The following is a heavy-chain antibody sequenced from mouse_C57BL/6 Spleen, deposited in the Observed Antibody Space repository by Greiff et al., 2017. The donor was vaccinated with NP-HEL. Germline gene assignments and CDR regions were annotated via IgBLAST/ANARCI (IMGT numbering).Heavy chain of an antibody. D-gene: IGHD1-1*01. Sequence: QVQLQQSGPELVKPGASVKISCKASGYAFSSSWMNWVKQRPGKGLEWIGRIYPGDGDTNYNGKFKGKATLTADKSSSTAYMQLSSLTSEDSAAYFCARHYGSSFHFDVWGTGTTVTVSS. J-gene: IGHJ1*03. CDR2: IYPGDGDT. CDR1: GYAFSSSW. V-gene: IGHV1-82*01. CDR3: ARHYGSSFHFDV.